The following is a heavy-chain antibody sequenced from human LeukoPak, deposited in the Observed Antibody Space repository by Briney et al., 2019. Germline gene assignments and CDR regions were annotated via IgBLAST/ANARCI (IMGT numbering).Heavy chain of an antibody. J-gene: IGHJ6*03. CDR1: GFTFSSYA. CDR3: AKDRCSNGIGCYYYYMDV. D-gene: IGHD2-8*01. Sequence: GRSLRLSCAASGFTFSSYAMHWVRQAPGKGLEWVAVISYDGSNKYYADSVKGRFAISRDNSKNTLYLQMNSLRAEDTAVYYCAKDRCSNGIGCYYYYMDVWGKGTTVTISS. CDR2: ISYDGSNK. V-gene: IGHV3-30*09.